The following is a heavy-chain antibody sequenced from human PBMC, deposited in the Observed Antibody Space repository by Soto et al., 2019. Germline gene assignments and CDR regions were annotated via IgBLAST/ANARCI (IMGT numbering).Heavy chain of an antibody. J-gene: IGHJ6*02. Sequence: EVQLVESGGGLVQPGGSLRLSCAASGFTFSTYWMNWVRQAPGKGLQWVANIKEDGSEEYYVDSVKGRFTISRDNAKNSLYLDMNSLRGEDTAVYYCARDWGAPGRASAFGYYYHFGMDVWGQGTTVTVPS. CDR2: IKEDGSEE. CDR1: GFTFSTYW. D-gene: IGHD6-13*01. V-gene: IGHV3-7*05. CDR3: ARDWGAPGRASAFGYYYHFGMDV.